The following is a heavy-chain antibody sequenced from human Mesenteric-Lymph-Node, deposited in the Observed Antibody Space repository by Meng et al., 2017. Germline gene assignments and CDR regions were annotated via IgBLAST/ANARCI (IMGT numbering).Heavy chain of an antibody. CDR2: INHDGNT. D-gene: IGHD3-10*01. CDR3: AGVVRGVTLLTTDAFDI. CDR1: GGSFSGYY. Sequence: SETLSLTCAVYGGSFSGYYRSRMRQPPGEGVESTAEINHDGNTRYNASLKSRVTISVDTSKNQCSLKLSSVTAADTAVYYCAGVVRGVTLLTTDAFDIWGQGTMVTVSS. J-gene: IGHJ3*02. V-gene: IGHV4-34*01.